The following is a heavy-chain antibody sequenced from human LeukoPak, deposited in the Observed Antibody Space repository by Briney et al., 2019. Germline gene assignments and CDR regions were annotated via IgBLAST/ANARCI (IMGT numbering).Heavy chain of an antibody. D-gene: IGHD3-3*02. CDR1: GYSFTSYG. CDR3: ARVRLAPRYFDL. J-gene: IGHJ2*01. Sequence: GESLKISCKGSGYSFTSYGISWVRQAPGQGLEWMGWISAYNGNTNYAQKLQGRVTMTTDTSTSTAYMELRSLRSDDTAVYYCARVRLAPRYFDLWGRGTLVTVSS. CDR2: ISAYNGNT. V-gene: IGHV1-18*01.